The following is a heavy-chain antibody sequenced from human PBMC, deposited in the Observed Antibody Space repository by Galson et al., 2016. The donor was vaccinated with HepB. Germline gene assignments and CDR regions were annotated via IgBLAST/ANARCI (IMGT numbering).Heavy chain of an antibody. CDR2: VYTNGST. D-gene: IGHD3-3*01. Sequence: TLSLTCTVSGVSISSGDYSWSWIRQPAGKGLDWIGLVYTNGSTNYNPSLKSRVTISVDTSKNQFSLKLSSVTAADTAVYYCARMGEDFWSGYGWFDPWGQGTLVTVSS. V-gene: IGHV4-61*02. CDR3: ARMGEDFWSGYGWFDP. CDR1: GVSISSGDYS. J-gene: IGHJ5*02.